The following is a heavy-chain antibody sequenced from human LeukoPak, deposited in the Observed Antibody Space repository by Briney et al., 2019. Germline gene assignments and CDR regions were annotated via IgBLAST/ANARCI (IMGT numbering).Heavy chain of an antibody. V-gene: IGHV4-31*03. CDR2: IYYSGST. J-gene: IGHJ3*02. D-gene: IGHD3-16*02. CDR3: ARNKELSLYRLDAFDI. Sequence: PSQTLSLTCTVSGGSISSGGYYWSWIRQHPEKGLEWIGYIYYSGSTYYNPSLKSRVTISVDTSKNQFSLKLSSVTAADTAVYYCARNKELSLYRLDAFDIWGQGTMVTVSS. CDR1: GGSISSGGYY.